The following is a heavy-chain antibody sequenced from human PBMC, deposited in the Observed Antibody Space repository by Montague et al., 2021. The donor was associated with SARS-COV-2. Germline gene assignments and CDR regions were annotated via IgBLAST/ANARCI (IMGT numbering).Heavy chain of an antibody. CDR1: GFTFSSYA. CDR2: ISSSGSTI. D-gene: IGHD2-15*01. CDR3: AATSGDIVVVVAAYYGMDV. J-gene: IGHJ6*02. V-gene: IGHV3-48*03. Sequence: SLRLSCAASGFTFSSYAMHWVRQAPGKGLEWVSYISSSGSTIYYADSVKGRFTISRDNAKNSLYLQMNSLRAEDTAVYYCAATSGDIVVVVAAYYGMDVWGQGTTVTVSS.